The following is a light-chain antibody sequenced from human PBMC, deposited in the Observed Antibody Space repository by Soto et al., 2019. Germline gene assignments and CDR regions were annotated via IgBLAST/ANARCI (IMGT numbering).Light chain of an antibody. CDR1: QSISDT. Sequence: ETLMTQAPATLSVSPVVVATLSFKASQSISDTLAWYQQKPGQAPRLLIYGASARVPGFPARFSGSGSGTDFTLTISSLQSEDFAVYYCQQYNNWPWTFGQGTKV. V-gene: IGKV3-15*01. J-gene: IGKJ1*01. CDR3: QQYNNWPWT. CDR2: GAS.